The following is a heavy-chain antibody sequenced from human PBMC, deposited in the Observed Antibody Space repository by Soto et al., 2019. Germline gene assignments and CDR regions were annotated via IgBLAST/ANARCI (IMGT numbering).Heavy chain of an antibody. V-gene: IGHV1-46*01. Sequence: GASVKVSCKASGYTFTSYSMHWVRQAPGQGLEWMGIIDPTGGSTSYAQKFQGRVTMTRDTSASTAYMELSSLRSEDTAVYYCAREVYYDFWSGPQGGMDVWGRGTTVTVSS. CDR1: GYTFTSYS. D-gene: IGHD3-3*01. CDR2: IDPTGGST. CDR3: AREVYYDFWSGPQGGMDV. J-gene: IGHJ6*02.